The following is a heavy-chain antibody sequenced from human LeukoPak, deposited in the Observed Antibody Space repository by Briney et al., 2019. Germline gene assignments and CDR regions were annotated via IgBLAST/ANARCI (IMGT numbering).Heavy chain of an antibody. D-gene: IGHD4-17*01. CDR2: INSDGSST. CDR3: ASTTGTYRFDP. CDR1: GFTFTSYW. V-gene: IGHV3-74*01. Sequence: PGGSLRLSCAASGFTFTSYWMHWVRQAPGKGLVWVSRINSDGSSTSYADSVKGRFTISRDNAKNTLYLQMNSLRAEDSAAYYYASTTGTYRFDPWGQGTLVTVSS. J-gene: IGHJ5*02.